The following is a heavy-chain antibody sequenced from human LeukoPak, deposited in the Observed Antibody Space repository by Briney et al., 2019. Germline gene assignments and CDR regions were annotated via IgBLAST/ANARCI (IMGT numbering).Heavy chain of an antibody. Sequence: PGGSLRLSCAASGFTVSSNYMNWVRQAPGKGLEWVSGISGSGDSTKYADSVKGRFTISRDNSKNTLYLQMNSLRAEDTAVYYCAKGRWELLTDAFDIWGQGTMVTVSS. V-gene: IGHV3-23*01. D-gene: IGHD1-26*01. CDR2: ISGSGDST. CDR1: GFTVSSNY. CDR3: AKGRWELLTDAFDI. J-gene: IGHJ3*02.